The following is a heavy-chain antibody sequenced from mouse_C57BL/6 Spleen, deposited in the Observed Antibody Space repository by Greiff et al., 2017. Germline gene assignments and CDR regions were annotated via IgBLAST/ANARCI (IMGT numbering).Heavy chain of an antibody. Sequence: VQLQQSGAELVRPGASVKLSCTASGFNIKDDYMHWVKQRPEQGLEWIGWIDPENGDTESASKFQGKATITADTSSNTAYLQLSSLTSEDTAVYYCTTPDSSGFFAYWGQGTLVTVSA. CDR2: IDPENGDT. D-gene: IGHD3-2*02. CDR3: TTPDSSGFFAY. CDR1: GFNIKDDY. V-gene: IGHV14-4*01. J-gene: IGHJ3*01.